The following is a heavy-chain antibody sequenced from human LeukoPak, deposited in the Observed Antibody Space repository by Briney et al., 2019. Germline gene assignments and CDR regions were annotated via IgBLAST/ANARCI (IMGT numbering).Heavy chain of an antibody. CDR3: ARRGGGSDY. CDR2: IYYSGST. D-gene: IGHD2-15*01. J-gene: IGHJ4*02. V-gene: IGHV4-39*01. CDR1: GGSISSSSYY. Sequence: SETLSITCTVSGGSISSSSYYWGWIRQPPGKGLEWIGSIYYSGSTYYNPSLKSRVTISVDTSKNQFSLKLSSVAAADTAVYCCARRGGGSDYWGQGTLVTVSS.